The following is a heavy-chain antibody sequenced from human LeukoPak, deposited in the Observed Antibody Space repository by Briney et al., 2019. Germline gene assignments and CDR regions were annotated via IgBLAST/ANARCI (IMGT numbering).Heavy chain of an antibody. CDR2: ISHSGST. CDR3: VRAVDSYYFDS. V-gene: IGHV4-38-2*01. CDR1: SYSISGGYY. J-gene: IGHJ4*02. D-gene: IGHD5-18*01. Sequence: SETLSLTCAVSSYSISGGYYWGWVRQPPGQGLEWIRSISHSGSTYYNPSFESRATISIDTSKNQFSLKLNSVTAADTAMYYCVRAVDSYYFDSWGQGPQVAVSS.